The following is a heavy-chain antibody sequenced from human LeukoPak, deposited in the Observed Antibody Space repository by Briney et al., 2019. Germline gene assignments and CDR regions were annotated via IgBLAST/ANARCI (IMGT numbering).Heavy chain of an antibody. D-gene: IGHD3-22*01. CDR1: GFTFSSYS. CDR2: ISSSSSYI. J-gene: IGHJ4*02. Sequence: TGGSLRLSXAASGFTFSSYSMNWVRQAPGKGLEWVSSISSSSSYIYYADSVKGRFTISRDNAKNSLYLQMNSLRAEDTAVYYCARFGSGYYQFDYWGQGTLVTVSS. CDR3: ARFGSGYYQFDY. V-gene: IGHV3-21*01.